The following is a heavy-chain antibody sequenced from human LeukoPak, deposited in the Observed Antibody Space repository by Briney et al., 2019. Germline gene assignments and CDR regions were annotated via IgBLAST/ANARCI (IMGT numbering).Heavy chain of an antibody. V-gene: IGHV7-4-1*02. Sequence: GASVKVSCKASGYTFTSYAINWVRQAPGQGLEFMGWINTYTGNPTYAQAFTGRFVFSVDTSVTTTFLEISSLKAEDTAIYYCARSSWIQQSSDFWGQGTLVTVSS. CDR3: ARSSWIQQSSDF. J-gene: IGHJ4*02. CDR2: INTYTGNP. D-gene: IGHD5-18*01. CDR1: GYTFTSYA.